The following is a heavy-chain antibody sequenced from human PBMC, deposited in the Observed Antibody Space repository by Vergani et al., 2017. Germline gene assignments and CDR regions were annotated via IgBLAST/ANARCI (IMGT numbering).Heavy chain of an antibody. Sequence: QITLKESGPTLVKPTQTLTLTCTFSGFSLNTRGVSVAWIRQPPGKALDWLPLIYWNDDQQYSPSLNNKVTITKDNYKNQVVLTMTNMDYVDTGTYYCVYKKTGCETTGCCYPFYYYYYMDVWGKGTTVTVSS. V-gene: IGHV2-5*04. D-gene: IGHD7-27*01. CDR3: VYKKTGCETTGCCYPFYYYYYMDV. CDR1: GFSLNTRGVS. J-gene: IGHJ6*03. CDR2: IYWNDDQ.